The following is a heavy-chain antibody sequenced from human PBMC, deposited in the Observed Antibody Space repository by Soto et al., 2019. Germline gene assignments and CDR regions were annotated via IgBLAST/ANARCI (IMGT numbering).Heavy chain of an antibody. CDR2: IYYSGST. V-gene: IGHV4-59*08. CDR1: GGSITGYY. D-gene: IGHD2-15*01. J-gene: IGHJ6*02. Sequence: SETLSITYTVSGGSITGYYWSWIRQHPGKGLEWIGDIYYSGSTNYNPSLKSRVTISVDTSKNQFSLKLSSVTAADTAVYYCVKLAGYCSGGRCHGDYAMDVWGQGTTVTVSS. CDR3: VKLAGYCSGGRCHGDYAMDV.